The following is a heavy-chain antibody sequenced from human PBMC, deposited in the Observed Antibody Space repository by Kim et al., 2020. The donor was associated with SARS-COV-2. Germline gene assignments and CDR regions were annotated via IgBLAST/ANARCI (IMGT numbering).Heavy chain of an antibody. Sequence: GGSLRLSCVASGFTFSNYEMNWVRQAPGKGLEWVSYISGSGDTIYDADAVRGRFTISRDNARNSLYLQMNSLRAEDTAVYYCAREVAPGSIDYWGQGTLVTVSS. D-gene: IGHD6-13*01. V-gene: IGHV3-48*03. CDR3: AREVAPGSIDY. CDR2: ISGSGDTI. CDR1: GFTFSNYE. J-gene: IGHJ4*02.